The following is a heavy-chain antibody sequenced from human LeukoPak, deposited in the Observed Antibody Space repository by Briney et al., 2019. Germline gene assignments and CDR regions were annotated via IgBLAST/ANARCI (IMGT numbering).Heavy chain of an antibody. CDR2: MNPNSGNT. V-gene: IGHV1-8*01. J-gene: IGHJ5*02. CDR3: ARAIGYCSGGSCHGGYWFDP. CDR1: GYTFTSYD. D-gene: IGHD2-15*01. Sequence: EASVKVSCKASGYTFTSYDINWVRQATGQGLEWMGWMNPNSGNTGYAQKFQGRVTMTRNTSISTAYTELSSLRSEDTAVYYCARAIGYCSGGSCHGGYWFDPWGQGTLVTVSS.